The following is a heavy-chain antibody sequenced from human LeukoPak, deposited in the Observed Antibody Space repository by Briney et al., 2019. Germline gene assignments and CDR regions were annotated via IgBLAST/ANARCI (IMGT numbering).Heavy chain of an antibody. Sequence: ASVKVSCNASCDTFTGYYMHWGRQAPGRGLEWRVGIDPNSGGTSYAQNFQGRVTMIRDAATSSASKVLTSLTFDDTCVYYCARDASVSVDYWGQGTLVTVSS. V-gene: IGHV1-2*02. D-gene: IGHD5/OR15-5a*01. J-gene: IGHJ4*02. CDR2: IDPNSGGT. CDR3: ARDASVSVDY. CDR1: CDTFTGYY.